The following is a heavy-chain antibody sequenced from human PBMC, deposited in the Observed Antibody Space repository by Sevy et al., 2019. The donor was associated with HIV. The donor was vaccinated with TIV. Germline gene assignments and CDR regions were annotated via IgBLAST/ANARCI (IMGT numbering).Heavy chain of an antibody. J-gene: IGHJ6*02. D-gene: IGHD3-22*01. Sequence: GGSRLSCAASGLSVSDNYMNWVRQAPGKGLELVSVIYSDGRTYYADSVKGRFTISRDNSKNTLYLHMNNLRPEDTAVYYCARDRYYDASGYYYYYYGMDVWGQGTTVTVSS. V-gene: IGHV3-66*01. CDR2: IYSDGRT. CDR3: ARDRYYDASGYYYYYYGMDV. CDR1: GLSVSDNY.